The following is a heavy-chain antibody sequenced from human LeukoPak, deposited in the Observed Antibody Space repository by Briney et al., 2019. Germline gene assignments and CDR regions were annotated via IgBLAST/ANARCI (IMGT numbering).Heavy chain of an antibody. CDR3: AGGNQLLYGDYYYYMDV. J-gene: IGHJ6*03. V-gene: IGHV4-4*07. CDR1: GGSISSYY. CDR2: IYTSGST. Sequence: SETLSLTCTVSGGSISSYYWSWIRQPAGKGLEWIGRIYTSGSTNYNPSLKSRVTMSVDTSKNQFSLKLSSVTAADTAVYYCAGGNQLLYGDYYYYMDVWAKGPRSPSP. D-gene: IGHD2-2*02.